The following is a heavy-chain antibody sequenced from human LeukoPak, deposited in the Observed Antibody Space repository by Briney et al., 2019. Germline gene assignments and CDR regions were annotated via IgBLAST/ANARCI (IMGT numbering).Heavy chain of an antibody. CDR1: GGFISSSSYY. V-gene: IGHV4-39*01. CDR2: IYYSGST. Sequence: SETLSLTCTVSGGFISSSSYYWGWIRQPPGKGLEWIGSIYYSGSTYYNPSLKSRVTISVDTSKNQFSLKLSSVTAADTAVYYCASHYDYVWGSYSDWFDPWGQGTLVTVSS. J-gene: IGHJ5*02. CDR3: ASHYDYVWGSYSDWFDP. D-gene: IGHD3-16*01.